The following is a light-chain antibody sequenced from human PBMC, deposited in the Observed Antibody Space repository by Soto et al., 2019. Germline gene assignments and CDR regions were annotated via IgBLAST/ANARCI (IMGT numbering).Light chain of an antibody. CDR3: AAWDDSLNVV. V-gene: IGLV1-44*01. J-gene: IGLJ2*01. CDR1: SSNIGSNT. Sequence: QSVLTQPPSVSGTPGQRVTISCSGSSSNIGSNTVNWYQQLPGTAPKLLIYTNNQRPSGVPDRFSGSKSGTSASLAISGLKYEDEADYCCAAWDDSLNVVFGGGTKLTVL. CDR2: TNN.